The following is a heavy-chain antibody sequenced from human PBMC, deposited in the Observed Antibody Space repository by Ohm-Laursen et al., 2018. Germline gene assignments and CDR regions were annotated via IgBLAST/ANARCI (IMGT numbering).Heavy chain of an antibody. J-gene: IGHJ4*02. CDR1: GGTFSSYA. Sequence: SVKVSCKASGGTFSSYAISWVRQAPGQGLEWMGGIIPIFGTANYTQKFQGRVSMTRDTSTSTVYMELTSLRSEDTAVYYCARDKVYGDLSWSKYRPYYFDSWGQGTLVTVSS. CDR2: IIPIFGTA. V-gene: IGHV1-69*05. D-gene: IGHD4-17*01. CDR3: ARDKVYGDLSWSKYRPYYFDS.